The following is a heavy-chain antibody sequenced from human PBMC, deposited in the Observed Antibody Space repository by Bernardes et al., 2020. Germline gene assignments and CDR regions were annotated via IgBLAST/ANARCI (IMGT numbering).Heavy chain of an antibody. J-gene: IGHJ4*02. CDR1: GGSCSGYY. Sequence: SESLSLTCTVYGGSCSGYYWHRIRQHRGKGLEWIGEINHSGNTYYNASLKSRVTISVDTSKNQFSLKLRSVTAADTAVYYCARTRTVIRRCFDYLGQGTRVTVSS. V-gene: IGHV4-34*01. CDR3: ARTRTVIRRCFDY. CDR2: INHSGNT. D-gene: IGHD3-22*01.